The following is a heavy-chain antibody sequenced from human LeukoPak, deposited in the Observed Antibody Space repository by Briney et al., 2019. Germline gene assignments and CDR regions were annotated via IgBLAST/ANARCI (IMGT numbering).Heavy chain of an antibody. V-gene: IGHV3-13*01. CDR3: VRALASSSGPYYYYGMDV. J-gene: IGHJ6*02. D-gene: IGHD6-6*01. CDR1: GFTFSSYD. CDR2: IGTAGDT. Sequence: GGSLRLSCAASGFTFSSYDMHWVRQATGKGLEWVSAIGTAGDTYYPGSVKGRFTISRENTKNSLYLQMNSLRAGDTAVYYCVRALASSSGPYYYYGMDVWGQGTTVTVSS.